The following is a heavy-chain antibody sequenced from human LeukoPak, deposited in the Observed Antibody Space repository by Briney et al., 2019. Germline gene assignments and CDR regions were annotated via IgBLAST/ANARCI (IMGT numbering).Heavy chain of an antibody. CDR2: TGGRGGST. CDR3: AKEQGSGWHIFDY. J-gene: IGHJ4*02. V-gene: IGHV3-23*01. CDR1: GFTFSNYD. D-gene: IGHD6-19*01. Sequence: GGSLRLSCAASGFTFSNYDMSWVRQAPGKGLEWVSGTGGRGGSTFYADSVKGRFTISRDNSKNTLFLQMNSLRVEDTAVYYCAKEQGSGWHIFDYWGQGTLVTVSS.